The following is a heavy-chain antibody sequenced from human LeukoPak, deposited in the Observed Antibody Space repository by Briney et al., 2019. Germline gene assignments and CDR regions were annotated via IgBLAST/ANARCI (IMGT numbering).Heavy chain of an antibody. CDR3: ARDQGYCSGGSCFWFDP. CDR1: GYTFTSYG. D-gene: IGHD2-15*01. J-gene: IGHJ5*02. Sequence: GASVKVSCKASGYTFTSYGISWVRQAPGQGLEWMGWISAYNGNTNYAQKLQGRVTMTTDTSTSTAYMELRSLRSDDTAVYYCARDQGYCSGGSCFWFDPWGQGTLVTVSS. CDR2: ISAYNGNT. V-gene: IGHV1-18*01.